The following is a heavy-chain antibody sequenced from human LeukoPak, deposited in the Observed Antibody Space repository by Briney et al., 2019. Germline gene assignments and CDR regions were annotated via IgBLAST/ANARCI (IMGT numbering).Heavy chain of an antibody. J-gene: IGHJ4*02. V-gene: IGHV1-46*01. Sequence: ASVKVSCKASGYTFTSYYMHWVRQAPGQGLEWMGIINPSGGSTSYAQKFQGRVTMTRDTSTSTVYMELSSLRVEDTAIYYCAKGGPQFFDYWGQGTLVTVSS. CDR1: GYTFTSYY. CDR2: INPSGGST. CDR3: AKGGPQFFDY. D-gene: IGHD5-24*01.